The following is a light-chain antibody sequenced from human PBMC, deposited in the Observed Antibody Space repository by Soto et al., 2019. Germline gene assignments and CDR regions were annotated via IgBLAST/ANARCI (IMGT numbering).Light chain of an antibody. V-gene: IGKV3-15*01. CDR3: QQYNHWPPMST. CDR2: GTS. CDR1: QNVGRN. J-gene: IGKJ2*01. Sequence: EIVMTQSPDTLSVSPGERATLSCRASQNVGRNVAWYQQRPGQAPRLLIHGTSTRAADIPARFGGSVSGTEFTLTINSLQPEDFVIYYCQQYNHWPPMSTFGKGTKLEMK.